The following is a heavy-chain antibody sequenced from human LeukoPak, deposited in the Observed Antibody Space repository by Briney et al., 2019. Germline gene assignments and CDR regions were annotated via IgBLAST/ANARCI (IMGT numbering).Heavy chain of an antibody. D-gene: IGHD2-21*02. CDR1: GFTFSLYW. CDR2: LNSDGSVT. Sequence: GSQRLSCAASGFTFSLYWMHWVRQTPGKGLVWVSRLNSDGSVTTYADSVKGRFTISRDNAKNTLYLQMNNLKAEDTALYYCVREYCGGDCYTDFWGQGTLVTVSS. V-gene: IGHV3-74*01. CDR3: VREYCGGDCYTDF. J-gene: IGHJ4*02.